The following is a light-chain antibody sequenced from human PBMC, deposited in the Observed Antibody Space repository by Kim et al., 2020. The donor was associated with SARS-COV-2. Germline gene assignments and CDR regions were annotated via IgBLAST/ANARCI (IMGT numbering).Light chain of an antibody. CDR3: QQSYSTPPLT. J-gene: IGKJ4*01. V-gene: IGKV1-39*01. CDR2: AAS. Sequence: DIQMTQSPSSLSASVGDRVTITCRASQSISSYLNWYQQKPGKAPKLLIYAASSLQSGVPSRFSGSGSGTDLTLTISSLQPEDFATYYWQQSYSTPPLTFGGGTKVDIK. CDR1: QSISSY.